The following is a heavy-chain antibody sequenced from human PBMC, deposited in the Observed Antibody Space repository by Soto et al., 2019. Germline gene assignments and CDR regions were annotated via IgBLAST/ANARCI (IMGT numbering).Heavy chain of an antibody. J-gene: IGHJ4*02. D-gene: IGHD2-21*01. V-gene: IGHV3-21*06. CDR2: ISTGGAYM. CDR1: GFTFRNYN. CDR3: ARDIASPGGDYFDS. Sequence: EVQLVESGGGLVKAGGSLRLCCTASGFTFRNYNMNWVRQSPGKGLEWVSSISTGGAYMFYADSVKGRLTISRDNAQNSLFLEIDSPRAEDTAVYYCARDIASPGGDYFDSWGQGTLVTVSS.